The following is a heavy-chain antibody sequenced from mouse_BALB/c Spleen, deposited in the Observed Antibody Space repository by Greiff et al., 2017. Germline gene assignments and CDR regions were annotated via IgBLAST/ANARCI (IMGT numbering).Heavy chain of an antibody. CDR1: GYTFTSYV. V-gene: IGHV1-14*01. D-gene: IGHD1-1*01. CDR2: INPYNDGT. CDR3: ARYSYYGSSAYAMDY. Sequence: VQLQQSGPELVKPGASVKMSCKASGYTFTSYVMHWVKQKPGQGLEWIGYINPYNDGTKYNEKFKGKATLTSDKSSSTAYMELSSLTSEDSAVYYCARYSYYGSSAYAMDYWGQGTSVTVSS. J-gene: IGHJ4*01.